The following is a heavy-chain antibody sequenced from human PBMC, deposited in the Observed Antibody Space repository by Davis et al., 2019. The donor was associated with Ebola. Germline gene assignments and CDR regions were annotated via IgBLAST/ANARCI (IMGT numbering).Heavy chain of an antibody. Sequence: PSETLSLTCTVSGGSINSYYWSWIRQSPGKGLEWIGYMSYSGSTKYNPSLKSRVPISEDTSKKQFSLRLSSVTAADTAVYYCARGIMITFGGAFFDYWGQGTLVTVSS. D-gene: IGHD3-16*01. CDR1: GGSINSYY. CDR3: ARGIMITFGGAFFDY. J-gene: IGHJ4*02. CDR2: MSYSGST. V-gene: IGHV4-59*01.